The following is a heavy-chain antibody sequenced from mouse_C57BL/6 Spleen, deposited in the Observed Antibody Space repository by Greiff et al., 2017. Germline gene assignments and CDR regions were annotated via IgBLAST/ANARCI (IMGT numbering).Heavy chain of an antibody. V-gene: IGHV1-74*01. CDR1: GYTFTSYW. Sequence: QVQLQQPGAELVKPGASVKVSCKASGYTFTSYWMHWVKQRPGQGLEWIGRIHPSDSDTNYNQKFKGKATLTVDKSSSTADMQLSSLTSEDSAVFYCAILGSYWYFDVWGTGTTVTVSS. J-gene: IGHJ1*03. D-gene: IGHD1-1*01. CDR3: AILGSYWYFDV. CDR2: IHPSDSDT.